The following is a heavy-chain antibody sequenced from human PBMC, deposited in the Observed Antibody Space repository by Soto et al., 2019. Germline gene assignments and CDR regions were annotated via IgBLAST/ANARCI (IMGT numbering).Heavy chain of an antibody. D-gene: IGHD6-19*01. CDR1: GFRFSNNA. J-gene: IGHJ4*02. V-gene: IGHV3-23*01. CDR3: ANVSRPYASGRYDD. Sequence: AGGSLRLSCAASGFRFSNNAMTWVRQAPGNGLEWVSAISGSGAATYYTDSVRGRFTISRGIAKSTLYLQMNSLGTEDPALYFCANVSRPYASGRYDDWGQGTVVASPQ. CDR2: ISGSGAAT.